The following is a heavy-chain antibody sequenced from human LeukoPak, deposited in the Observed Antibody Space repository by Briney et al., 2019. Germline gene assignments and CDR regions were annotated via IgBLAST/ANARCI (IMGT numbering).Heavy chain of an antibody. CDR2: ISGSGGST. V-gene: IGHV3-23*01. Sequence: GGSLRLSCAASGFTFSSYAMSWVRQAPGKGLEWVSAISGSGGSTYYADSVKGRFTISRDNSKNTLYLQMNSLRAEDTAVYYCARVRYCSGGSCADFDYWGQGTLVTVSS. D-gene: IGHD2-15*01. CDR1: GFTFSSYA. CDR3: ARVRYCSGGSCADFDY. J-gene: IGHJ4*02.